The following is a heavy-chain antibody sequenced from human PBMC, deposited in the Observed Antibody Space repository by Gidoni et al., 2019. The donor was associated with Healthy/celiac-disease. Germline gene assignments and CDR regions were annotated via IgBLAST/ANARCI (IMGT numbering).Heavy chain of an antibody. Sequence: QLQLQESGPGLVKPSETLSLTCTFPGGSISSSSYYWGWIRQTPGKGLEWIGSIYYSGSTYYNPSLKSRVTISVDTSKNQFSLKLSSVTAADTAVYYCARPLSGSSDYWGQGTLVTVSS. D-gene: IGHD1-26*01. CDR3: ARPLSGSSDY. J-gene: IGHJ4*02. V-gene: IGHV4-39*01. CDR2: IYYSGST. CDR1: GGSISSSSYY.